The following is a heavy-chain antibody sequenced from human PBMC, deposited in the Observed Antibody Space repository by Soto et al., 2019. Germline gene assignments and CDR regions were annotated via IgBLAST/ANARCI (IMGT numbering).Heavy chain of an antibody. CDR1: GGSFSGYY. D-gene: IGHD3-10*01. V-gene: IGHV4-34*01. Sequence: QVQLQQWGAGLLKPSETLSLTCAVYGGSFSGYYWSWIRQPPGKGLEWIGEINHSGSTNYNPSLKSRVTISVDTSKNQFALELSSVTAADTAVYYCARAPGLLGITMVRGVISDAFDIWGQGTMVTVSS. CDR3: ARAPGLLGITMVRGVISDAFDI. J-gene: IGHJ3*02. CDR2: INHSGST.